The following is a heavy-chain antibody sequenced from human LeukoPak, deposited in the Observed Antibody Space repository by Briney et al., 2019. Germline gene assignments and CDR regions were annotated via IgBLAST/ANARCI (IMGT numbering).Heavy chain of an antibody. CDR3: AKSRYSNNYCGMDV. CDR2: ISGSGGST. Sequence: GGSLRLSCAASGFTFSSYAMSWVRQAPGKGLEWVSAISGSGGSTYYADSVKGRFTISRDNSKNTLYLQMNSLRAEDTAVYYCAKSRYSNNYCGMDVWGQGTTVTVSS. CDR1: GFTFSSYA. J-gene: IGHJ6*02. V-gene: IGHV3-23*01. D-gene: IGHD4-11*01.